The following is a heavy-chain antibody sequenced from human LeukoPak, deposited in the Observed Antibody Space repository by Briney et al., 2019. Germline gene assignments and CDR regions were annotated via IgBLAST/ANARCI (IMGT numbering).Heavy chain of an antibody. V-gene: IGHV3-30*18. D-gene: IGHD6-19*01. J-gene: IGHJ4*02. CDR3: AQDLRAEPGWGWYRVRFLFES. CDR1: GFSFSNYG. CDR2: ISDDGSNK. Sequence: GGSLRLSCEGSGFSFSNYGMHWVREGPGKGLEWLVVISDDGSNKYFAKSVEGRFAISRDNSKDTLYLYMNSLRPEDTAVYYCAQDLRAEPGWGWYRVRFLFESWGQGTLVTVS.